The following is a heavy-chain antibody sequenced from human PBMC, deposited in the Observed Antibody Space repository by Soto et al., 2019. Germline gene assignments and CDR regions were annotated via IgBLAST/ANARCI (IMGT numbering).Heavy chain of an antibody. CDR3: ARDLDITGTTGWDNWFDP. Sequence: QVQLVQSGAEVKKPGASVKVSCKASGYTFTSYGISWVRQAPGQGLEWMGGISAYTGNTNYAQKFQGRVTMTTDTSTSTAYMELRSLRSDDTAVYYCARDLDITGTTGWDNWFDPWGQGTLVTVSS. V-gene: IGHV1-18*01. J-gene: IGHJ5*02. CDR2: ISAYTGNT. CDR1: GYTFTSYG. D-gene: IGHD1-7*01.